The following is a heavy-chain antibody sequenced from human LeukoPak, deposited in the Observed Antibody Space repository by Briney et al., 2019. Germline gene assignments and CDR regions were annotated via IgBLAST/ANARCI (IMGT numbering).Heavy chain of an antibody. CDR1: GYTFTGYY. V-gene: IGHV1-2*02. J-gene: IGHJ4*02. CDR2: INPNSGDT. Sequence: ASVKVSCKASGYTFTGYYMHWVRQAPGQGLEWMGWINPNSGDTNHAQNFQDRVTMTRDTSISTAYMELSRLRSDDTAVYYCARVVVPAAIPYHFDYWGQGTLVTVSS. D-gene: IGHD2-2*02. CDR3: ARVVVPAAIPYHFDY.